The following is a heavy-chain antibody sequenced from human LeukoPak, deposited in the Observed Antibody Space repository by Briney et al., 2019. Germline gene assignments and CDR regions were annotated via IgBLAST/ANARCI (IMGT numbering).Heavy chain of an antibody. CDR2: VHHSFSS. Sequence: PSETLSLTCTVSGGSISNNNYYWSWIRQTPGKGLEWIGHVHHSFSSNFSPSLKSRVTMSMDTSKSQFSLRVTSVTAADTAVYYCACYSVLGRTFDCWGQGTQVTVSS. J-gene: IGHJ4*02. D-gene: IGHD4-11*01. CDR1: GGSISNNNYY. CDR3: ACYSVLGRTFDC. V-gene: IGHV4-61*01.